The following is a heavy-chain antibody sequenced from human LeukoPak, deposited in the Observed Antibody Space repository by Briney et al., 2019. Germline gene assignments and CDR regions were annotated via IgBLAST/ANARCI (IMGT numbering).Heavy chain of an antibody. V-gene: IGHV4-59*01. CDR3: ARGMQQLYHFDS. CDR2: IYYSGST. D-gene: IGHD6-13*01. J-gene: IGHJ4*02. CDR1: GGSISSYY. Sequence: SETLSLTCAVSGGSISSYYWSWIRQPPGKGLEWIGYIYYSGSTNYNPSLRSRVTISVDTSKNQFSLKLLSVTAADTAVYYCARGMQQLYHFDSWGRGTLVTVSS.